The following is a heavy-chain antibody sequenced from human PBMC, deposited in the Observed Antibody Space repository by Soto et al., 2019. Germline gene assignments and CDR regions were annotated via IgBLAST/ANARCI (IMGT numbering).Heavy chain of an antibody. Sequence: ASVKVSCKASGYTFTSYGISWVRQAPGQGLEWMSWISAYNGNTKYAQKLQGRVTMTTDTSTSTAYMELRSLRSDDTAVYYCARGGSSSWYSLNFDYWGRGTLVTVSS. V-gene: IGHV1-18*01. CDR2: ISAYNGNT. D-gene: IGHD6-13*01. CDR1: GYTFTSYG. CDR3: ARGGSSSWYSLNFDY. J-gene: IGHJ4*02.